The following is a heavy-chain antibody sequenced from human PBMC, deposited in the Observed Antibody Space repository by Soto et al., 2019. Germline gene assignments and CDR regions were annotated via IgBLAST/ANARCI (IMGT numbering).Heavy chain of an antibody. CDR2: VFYTGDT. V-gene: IGHV4-59*08. J-gene: IGHJ5*02. Sequence: SETLSLTCTVSGGSMTNYYWSWIRQPPGKGLEWIGYVFYTGDTNYNPSPKRRVTISVDTSKNQFSLQLTSVTATGTAVYYCGRHVPARVGFDPWGQGTLVTVSS. D-gene: IGHD3-10*01. CDR3: GRHVPARVGFDP. CDR1: GGSMTNYY.